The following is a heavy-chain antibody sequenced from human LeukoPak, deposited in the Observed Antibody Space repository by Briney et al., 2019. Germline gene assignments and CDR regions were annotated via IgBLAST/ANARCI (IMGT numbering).Heavy chain of an antibody. J-gene: IGHJ6*03. D-gene: IGHD4-11*01. CDR2: MNPNSGNT. V-gene: IGHV1-8*01. CDR3: ARGRGGSNYASGYYYYYYYMDV. Sequence: ASVKVSCKASGYTLTSYDINWVRQATGQGLEWMGWMNPNSGNTGYAQKFQGRVTMTRNTSISTAYMELSSLRSEDTAVYYCARGRGGSNYASGYYYYYYYMDVWGKGTTVTVSS. CDR1: GYTLTSYD.